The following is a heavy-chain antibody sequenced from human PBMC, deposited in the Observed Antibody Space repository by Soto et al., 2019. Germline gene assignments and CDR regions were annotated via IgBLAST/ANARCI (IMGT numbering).Heavy chain of an antibody. CDR3: ASGTYGDMRNFDY. CDR2: IYYTGST. J-gene: IGHJ4*02. D-gene: IGHD4-17*01. CDR1: GGSIRSDGHY. Sequence: PSETLSLTCTVSGGSIRSDGHYWNWIRQLPGKGLEWIGYIYYTGSTYYNPSPRSRLTTSLDTSKNQFSLKLSSVTAADTAVYYCASGTYGDMRNFDYWGQGTLVTVCS. V-gene: IGHV4-31*03.